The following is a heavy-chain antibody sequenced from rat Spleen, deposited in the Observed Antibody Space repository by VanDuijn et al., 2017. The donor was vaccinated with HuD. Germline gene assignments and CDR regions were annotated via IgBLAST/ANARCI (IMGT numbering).Heavy chain of an antibody. V-gene: IGHV5-29*01. CDR1: GFTFTKYG. CDR3: TRGGYYRY. J-gene: IGHJ3*01. D-gene: IGHD1-1*01. CDR2: ITYDGSGT. Sequence: EVQLVESGGGSVQPGRSLKLSCVASGFTFTKYGLSWVRQAPTMGLEWVASITYDGSGTNYRDSVKGRFTVSRDPAHNTLYLQMNSLRSEDTATYYCTRGGYYRYWGQGTLVTVSS.